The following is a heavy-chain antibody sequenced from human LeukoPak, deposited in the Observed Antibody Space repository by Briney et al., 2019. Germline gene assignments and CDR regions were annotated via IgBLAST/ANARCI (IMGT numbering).Heavy chain of an antibody. V-gene: IGHV3-7*01. Sequence: GGSLRLSCAASGFTFGGYSMTWVRQAPGKGLEWVANINLDGSDRFYVGFVKGRFTISRDNADNSLYLQMNSLRPEDTAVYYCGRVIAGAIDYWGQGTLVTVSS. CDR1: GFTFGGYS. CDR3: GRVIAGAIDY. D-gene: IGHD6-13*01. CDR2: INLDGSDR. J-gene: IGHJ4*02.